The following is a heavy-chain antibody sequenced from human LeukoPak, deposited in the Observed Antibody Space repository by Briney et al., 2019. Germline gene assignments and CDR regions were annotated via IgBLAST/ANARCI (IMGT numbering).Heavy chain of an antibody. CDR1: GGSFSGYY. D-gene: IGHD3-3*01. J-gene: IGHJ4*02. V-gene: IGHV4-34*01. CDR3: ARRRYYDFWSGPRLDY. CDR2: INHSGST. Sequence: SETLSLTCAVYGGSFSGYYWSWIRQPPGKGLEWIGEINHSGSTNYNPSLKSRVTISVDTSKNQFSLKLSSVTAADTAVYYCARRRYYDFWSGPRLDYWGQGTLVTVSS.